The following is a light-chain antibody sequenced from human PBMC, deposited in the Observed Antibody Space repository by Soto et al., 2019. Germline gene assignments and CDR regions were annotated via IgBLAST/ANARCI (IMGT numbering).Light chain of an antibody. Sequence: QSALTQPRSVSGSPGQSITISCTGSTSDVGAYSFASWYQQHPGAAPKLLIHDVNKRPPGVPDRFSASKSGNTASLTISGLQAEDEADYFCCSYARDSILVFGRGTKVTVL. J-gene: IGLJ2*01. CDR1: TSDVGAYSF. V-gene: IGLV2-11*01. CDR2: DVN. CDR3: CSYARDSILV.